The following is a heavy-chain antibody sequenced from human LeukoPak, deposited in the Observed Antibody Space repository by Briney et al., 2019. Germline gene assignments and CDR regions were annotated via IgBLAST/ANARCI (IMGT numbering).Heavy chain of an antibody. CDR3: ARGDDYGDYWGLY. CDR2: ISTYNGNT. J-gene: IGHJ4*02. CDR1: GYTFTSYD. V-gene: IGHV1-18*01. D-gene: IGHD4-17*01. Sequence: ASVKVSCKASGYTFTSYDINWVRQATGQGLEWMGWISTYNGNTNYAQKLQGRVTMTTDTSTSTAYMELRSLISDDAAVYYCARGDDYGDYWGLYWGQGTLVTVSS.